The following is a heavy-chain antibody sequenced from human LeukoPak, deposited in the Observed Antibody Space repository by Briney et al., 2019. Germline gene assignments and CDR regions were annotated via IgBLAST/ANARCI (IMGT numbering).Heavy chain of an antibody. J-gene: IGHJ4*02. CDR2: ISWNSGSI. CDR1: GFTFDDYA. D-gene: IGHD1-7*01. Sequence: GGSLRLSCAASGFTFDDYAMHWVRQAPGKGLEWVSGISWNSGSIGYADSVKGRFTISRDNSKNTLYLQMNSLRAEDTAVYYCAKEELRPDWGQGTLVTVSS. CDR3: AKEELRPD. V-gene: IGHV3-9*01.